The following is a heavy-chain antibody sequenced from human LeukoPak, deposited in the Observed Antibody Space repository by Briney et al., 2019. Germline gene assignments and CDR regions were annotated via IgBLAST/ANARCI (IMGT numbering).Heavy chain of an antibody. CDR2: IIPILGIA. CDR3: ARGLTLDFWSGYLPDY. D-gene: IGHD3-3*01. CDR1: GGTFSSYA. J-gene: IGHJ4*02. Sequence: SVKVSCKASGGTFSSYAISWVRQAPGXXXXWMGRIIPILGIANYAQKFQGRVTITADKSTSTAYMELSSLRSEDTAVYYCARGLTLDFWSGYLPDYCGQGTLVTVSS. V-gene: IGHV1-69*04.